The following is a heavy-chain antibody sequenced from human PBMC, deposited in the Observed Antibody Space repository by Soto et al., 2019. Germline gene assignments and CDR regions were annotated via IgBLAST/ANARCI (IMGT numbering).Heavy chain of an antibody. V-gene: IGHV3-11*01. CDR1: GFTFSDYY. CDR2: ISSRGSSI. J-gene: IGHJ3*02. Sequence: GGSLRLSCAVSGFTFSDYYMSCIRQAPGKGLEWFSYISSRGSSIYYADSVKGRFTISRDNAKNSLYLQMNGLRAEDTAVYYCARGTMRRRLHYYAFDIWGQGTMVTLSS. D-gene: IGHD6-25*01. CDR3: ARGTMRRRLHYYAFDI.